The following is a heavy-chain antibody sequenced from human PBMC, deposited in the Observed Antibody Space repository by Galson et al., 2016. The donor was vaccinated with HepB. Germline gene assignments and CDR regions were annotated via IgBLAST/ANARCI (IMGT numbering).Heavy chain of an antibody. V-gene: IGHV3-30*18. J-gene: IGHJ4*02. CDR1: GFSFSSYG. D-gene: IGHD3-9*01. CDR3: VKDRPTYVTYDILSGYLGGDY. CDR2: ISHDGSNR. Sequence: SLRLSCAASGFSFSSYGMHWVRQAPGKGLEWVAVISHDGSNRQYVDSARGRFTIPRDNAKNTLYLHMNSLRAEDTAVYYCVKDRPTYVTYDILSGYLGGDYWGQGTLVTVSS.